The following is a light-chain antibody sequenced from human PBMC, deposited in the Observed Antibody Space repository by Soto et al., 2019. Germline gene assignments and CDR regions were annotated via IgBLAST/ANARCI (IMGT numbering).Light chain of an antibody. Sequence: QSVLTQPPSVSGAPGQRVTISCTGSSSNIGAGYDVHWYQQLPGTAPKLLIYGNSNRPSGVPDRFSGSKSGTSASLAITGRHAEDEADYYCPSYDSSLSGWVFGGGTKLTVL. CDR2: GNS. J-gene: IGLJ3*02. CDR3: PSYDSSLSGWV. CDR1: SSNIGAGYD. V-gene: IGLV1-40*01.